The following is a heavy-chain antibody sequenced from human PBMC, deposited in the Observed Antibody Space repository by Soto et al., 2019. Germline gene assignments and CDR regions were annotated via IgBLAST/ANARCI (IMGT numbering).Heavy chain of an antibody. CDR2: IFYSATT. D-gene: IGHD1-26*01. V-gene: IGHV4-30-4*01. Sequence: SETLSLTCTVSGASITSGDLYWSWIRQPPGKALEWIGYIFYSATTSYNPSLKSRVTISVDTSKNQFSLRLSSVTAADTAVYYCAYSGNSMIFDFWGQGTLVTVSS. J-gene: IGHJ4*02. CDR1: GASITSGDLY. CDR3: AYSGNSMIFDF.